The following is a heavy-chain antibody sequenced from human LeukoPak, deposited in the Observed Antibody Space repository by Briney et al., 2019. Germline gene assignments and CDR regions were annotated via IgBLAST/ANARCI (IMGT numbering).Heavy chain of an antibody. V-gene: IGHV4-59*01. D-gene: IGHD3-10*01. CDR2: IYYSGST. CDR3: ARGYYGSGSYYYYYYYYMDV. J-gene: IGHJ6*03. CDR1: GGSISSYY. Sequence: SETLSLTCTVSGGSISSYYWSWIRQPPGKGLEWIGYIYYSGSTNYNPSLKSRVTISVDTSKNQFSLKLSSVTAADTAVYYCARGYYGSGSYYYYYYYYMDVWGKGTTVTISS.